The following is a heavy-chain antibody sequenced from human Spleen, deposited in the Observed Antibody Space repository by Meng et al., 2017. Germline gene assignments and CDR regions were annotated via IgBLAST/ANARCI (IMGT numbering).Heavy chain of an antibody. CDR3: ARGGMSPTVMSDY. CDR1: GGSISTSEFY. CDR2: VYSSGTT. Sequence: QPQLQESGPGLVRPSGTLSLARPFSGGSISTSEFYWVWIRQSPGKGLEWIGCVYSSGTTYYSPSLKSRVTISVDTSKNQFSLKLSSVTAADTAVYYCARGGMSPTVMSDYWGQGTLVTVSS. D-gene: IGHD4-11*01. J-gene: IGHJ4*02. V-gene: IGHV4-39*07.